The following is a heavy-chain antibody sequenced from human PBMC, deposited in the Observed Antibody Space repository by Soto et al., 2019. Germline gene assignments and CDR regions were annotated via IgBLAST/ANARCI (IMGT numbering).Heavy chain of an antibody. J-gene: IGHJ4*02. CDR2: ISGSGGST. CDR3: AKVIGVRRFCSSTSCYSDY. CDR1: GFTFSSYA. D-gene: IGHD2-2*01. V-gene: IGHV3-23*01. Sequence: EVQLLESGGGLVQPGGSLILSCAASGFTFSSYAMSWVRQAPGKGLEWVSAISGSGGSTYYADSVKGRFTISRDNSKNTLYLQMNSLRAEDTAVYYCAKVIGVRRFCSSTSCYSDYWGQGTLVTVSS.